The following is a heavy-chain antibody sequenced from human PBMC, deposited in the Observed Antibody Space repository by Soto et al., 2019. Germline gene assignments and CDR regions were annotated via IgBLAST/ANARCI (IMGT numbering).Heavy chain of an antibody. CDR3: ARVVTVGHFDY. CDR2: IYYSGST. Sequence: SETLSLTCTVSGGSISSGGYYWSWIRQHPGKGLEWIGYIYYSGSTYYNPSLKSRVTISVDTSKNQFSLKLSSVTAADTAVYYCARVVTVGHFDYWGQGTLVTVSS. V-gene: IGHV4-31*03. CDR1: GGSISSGGYY. D-gene: IGHD4-4*01. J-gene: IGHJ4*02.